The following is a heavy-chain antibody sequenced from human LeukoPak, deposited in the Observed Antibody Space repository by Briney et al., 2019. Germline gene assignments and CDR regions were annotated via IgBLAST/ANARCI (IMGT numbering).Heavy chain of an antibody. CDR3: AAFYRDYYGDFSYFDY. CDR2: ISDIGDTT. J-gene: IGHJ4*02. CDR1: GFTFSSYA. V-gene: IGHV3-23*01. Sequence: GGSLRLSCAASGFTFSSYAMSWVRQAPGKGLEWVSDISDIGDTTYYADSVTGRFTISRDNSKNMLYLEMNSLRAEDTAVYYCAAFYRDYYGDFSYFDYWGLGTLVTVSS. D-gene: IGHD4-17*01.